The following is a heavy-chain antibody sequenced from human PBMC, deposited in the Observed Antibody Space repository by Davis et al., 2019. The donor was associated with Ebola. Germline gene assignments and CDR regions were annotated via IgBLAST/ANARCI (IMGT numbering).Heavy chain of an antibody. CDR2: INHIGST. V-gene: IGHV4-34*01. J-gene: IGHJ6*04. D-gene: IGHD2-21*02. Sequence: MPSETLSLTCAVYGGSFSGYYWSWIRQPPGKGLEWIGEINHIGSTNYNPSLKSRVTISVDTSKNQFSLKLSSVTAADTAVYYCARGRITMLVVVTASYYYAVDVWGKGTTVTVSS. CDR3: ARGRITMLVVVTASYYYAVDV. CDR1: GGSFSGYY.